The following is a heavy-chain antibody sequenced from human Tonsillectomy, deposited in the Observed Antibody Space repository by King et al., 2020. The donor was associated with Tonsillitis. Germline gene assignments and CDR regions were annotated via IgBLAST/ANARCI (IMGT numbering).Heavy chain of an antibody. J-gene: IGHJ4*02. D-gene: IGHD5-18*01. V-gene: IGHV1-69*01. CDR3: ARDWRVDTAMGPGYFDY. Sequence: QLEQSGAEVKKPGSSVKVSCKASGGTFSSYAISWVRQAPGQGLEWMGGIIPIFGTANYAQKFQGRVTITADESTSTAYMELSSLRSEDTAVYYCARDWRVDTAMGPGYFDYWGQGTLVTVSS. CDR2: IIPIFGTA. CDR1: GGTFSSYA.